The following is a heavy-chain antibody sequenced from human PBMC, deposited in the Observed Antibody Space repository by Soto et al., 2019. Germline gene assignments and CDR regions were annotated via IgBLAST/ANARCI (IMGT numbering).Heavy chain of an antibody. Sequence: GGSLRLSCAASGFTFSNAWMSWVRQAPGKGLEWVGRIKSKTDGGTTDYAAPVKGRFTISRDDSKNTLYLQMNSLKTEDTAVYYCTTGHIRGVISDAFDIWGQGTMVTVSS. V-gene: IGHV3-15*01. CDR1: GFTFSNAW. CDR3: TTGHIRGVISDAFDI. D-gene: IGHD3-10*01. J-gene: IGHJ3*02. CDR2: IKSKTDGGTT.